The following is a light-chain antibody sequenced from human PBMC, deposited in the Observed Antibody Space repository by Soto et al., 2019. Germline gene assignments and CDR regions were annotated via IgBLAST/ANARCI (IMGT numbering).Light chain of an antibody. CDR2: DVS. Sequence: QSVLTQPASVSGSPGQSITISCTGTRSDVGHYDYVSWYQHHPGKAPKLIIYDVSSRPSGISNRFSGSKSGNTASLVISGLQTEDEADYYCNSYTRDNARFYVFGTGTKVTVL. V-gene: IGLV2-14*03. CDR1: RSDVGHYDY. CDR3: NSYTRDNARFYV. J-gene: IGLJ1*01.